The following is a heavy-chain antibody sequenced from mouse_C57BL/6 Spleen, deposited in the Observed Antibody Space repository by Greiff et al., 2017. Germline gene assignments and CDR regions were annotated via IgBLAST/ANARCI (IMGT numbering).Heavy chain of an antibody. D-gene: IGHD1-1*01. Sequence: QVQLQQSRPELVKPGASVKISCKASGYAFSSSWMNWVKQRPGKGLEWIGRIYPGDGDTNYNGKFKGKATLTADKSSSTAYMQLSSLTSEDSAVYFCARDRDYGSSYWYFDVWGTGTTVTVSS. J-gene: IGHJ1*03. V-gene: IGHV1-82*01. CDR2: IYPGDGDT. CDR1: GYAFSSSW. CDR3: ARDRDYGSSYWYFDV.